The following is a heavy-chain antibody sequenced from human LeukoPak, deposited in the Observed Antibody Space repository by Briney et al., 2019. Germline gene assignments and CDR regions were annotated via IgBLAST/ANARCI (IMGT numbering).Heavy chain of an antibody. V-gene: IGHV4-39*07. CDR2: IYYSGST. Sequence: PSETLSLTCTVSGGSISSSSYYWGWIRQPPGKGLEWIGSIYYSGSTYYNPSLKSRVTISVDTSKNQFSLKLSSVTAADTAVYYCARSTEDYYDSSGYYLAFDIWGQGTMVTVSS. CDR3: ARSTEDYYDSSGYYLAFDI. CDR1: GGSISSSSYY. J-gene: IGHJ3*02. D-gene: IGHD3-22*01.